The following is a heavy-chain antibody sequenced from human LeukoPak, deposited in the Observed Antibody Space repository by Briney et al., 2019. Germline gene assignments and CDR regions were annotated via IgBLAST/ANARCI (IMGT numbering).Heavy chain of an antibody. CDR2: IYYSGST. CDR1: GGSISSSSYY. CDR3: ARLDDSSGYLH. Sequence: SSETLSLTCTVSGGSISSSSYYWGWIRQPPGKGLEWIGSIYYSGSTYYNPSLKSRVTISVDTSKNQFSLKLSSVTAADTAVYYCARLDDSSGYLHWGQGTLVTVSS. V-gene: IGHV4-39*01. D-gene: IGHD3-22*01. J-gene: IGHJ4*02.